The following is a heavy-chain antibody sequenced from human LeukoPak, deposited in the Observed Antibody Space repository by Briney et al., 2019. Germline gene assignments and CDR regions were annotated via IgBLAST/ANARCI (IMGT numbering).Heavy chain of an antibody. V-gene: IGHV3-23*01. D-gene: IGHD6-25*01. J-gene: IGHJ3*02. Sequence: GGSLRLSCAASGFTFSNYAMSWVRQAPGKGLEWVSGINGNGGSTYNADSVKGRFTISRDNSKNTLYLQMNSLRAEDTAVYYCARRSAAKDAFDIWGQGTMVTVSS. CDR1: GFTFSNYA. CDR2: INGNGGST. CDR3: ARRSAAKDAFDI.